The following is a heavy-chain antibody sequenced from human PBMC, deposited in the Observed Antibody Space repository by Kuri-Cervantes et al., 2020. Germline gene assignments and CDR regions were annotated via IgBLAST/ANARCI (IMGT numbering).Heavy chain of an antibody. CDR1: GYTFTSYG. D-gene: IGHD3-10*01. J-gene: IGHJ5*02. CDR2: INTNTGGT. CDR3: ARGVNFYGSGRDYLDP. Sequence: ASVKVSCKASGYTFTSYGISWVRQAPGQGLEWMGWINTNTGGTKYAQKFQGRVTLTRDTSISTAYMDLSRLRSDDTAVYYCARGVNFYGSGRDYLDPWGQGTLVTVSS. V-gene: IGHV1-2*02.